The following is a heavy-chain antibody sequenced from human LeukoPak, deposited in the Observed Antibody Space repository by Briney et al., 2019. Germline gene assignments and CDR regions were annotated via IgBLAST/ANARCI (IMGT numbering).Heavy chain of an antibody. V-gene: IGHV3-7*01. CDR3: ARTTMVRARYSSYYYYYYMDV. Sequence: GGSLRLSCAASGFTFSSYAMSWVRQAPGKGLEWVANIKQDGSEKYYVDSVKGRFTISRDNAKNSLYLQMNSLRAEDTAVYYCARTTMVRARYSSYYYYYYMDVWGKGTTVTISS. CDR2: IKQDGSEK. CDR1: GFTFSSYA. J-gene: IGHJ6*03. D-gene: IGHD3-10*01.